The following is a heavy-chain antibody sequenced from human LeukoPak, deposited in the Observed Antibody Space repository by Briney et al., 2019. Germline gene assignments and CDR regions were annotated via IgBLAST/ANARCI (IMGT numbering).Heavy chain of an antibody. J-gene: IGHJ6*02. Sequence: SQTLSLTCAISGDSVSSISVAWNWIRQSPSRGLEWLGRTYYRSKWYYEYAVSVKGLININLDPPQNKFSLQPNSVPPEDTAVYYCALARSEPTYGMAVWGQGPTATVPS. V-gene: IGHV6-1*01. CDR1: GDSVSSISVA. CDR3: ALARSEPTYGMAV. CDR2: TYYRSKWYY. D-gene: IGHD1-14*01.